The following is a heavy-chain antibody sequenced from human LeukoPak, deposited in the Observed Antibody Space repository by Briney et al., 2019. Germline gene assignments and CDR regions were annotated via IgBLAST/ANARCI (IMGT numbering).Heavy chain of an antibody. D-gene: IGHD1-26*01. CDR1: GFSFDDYA. Sequence: PGRSLRLSCAASGFSFDDYAMHWVRQTPGKGLEWVSGISWNSDTIGYADSVKGRFTISRDNAKNSLYLQMNSLRGEDTALYYCAKDISGTYLAALDYWGQGTLVTVSS. V-gene: IGHV3-9*01. J-gene: IGHJ4*02. CDR3: AKDISGTYLAALDY. CDR2: ISWNSDTI.